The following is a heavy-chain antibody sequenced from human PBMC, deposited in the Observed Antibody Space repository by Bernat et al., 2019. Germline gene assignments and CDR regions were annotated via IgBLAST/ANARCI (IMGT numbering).Heavy chain of an antibody. D-gene: IGHD6-19*01. CDR2: ISGSGDIT. J-gene: IGHJ4*02. Sequence: EVQLLESGGDLVQPGGSLRISCAASGFTFSTYAMSWVRQAPGKGLEWVSFISGSGDITYYADSGKGRFTISRENSKNTLYLKRNSLRAEDTALYYGAKGGWLDDGGQETLVSVSS. V-gene: IGHV3-23*01. CDR3: AKGGWLDD. CDR1: GFTFSTYA.